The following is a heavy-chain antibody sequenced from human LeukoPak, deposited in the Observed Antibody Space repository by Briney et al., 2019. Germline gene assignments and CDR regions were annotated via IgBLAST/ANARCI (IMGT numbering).Heavy chain of an antibody. CDR3: AKNVLLWFGEGVAFDI. V-gene: IGHV3-23*01. CDR1: GFTFSSYA. J-gene: IGHJ3*02. Sequence: PGGSLRLSCAASGFTFSSYAMSWVRQAPGKGLEWVSAISSSGGSTYYADSVKGRFTISRDNSKNTLYLQMNSLRAEDTAVYYCAKNVLLWFGEGVAFDIWGQGTMVTVSS. CDR2: ISSSGGST. D-gene: IGHD3-10*01.